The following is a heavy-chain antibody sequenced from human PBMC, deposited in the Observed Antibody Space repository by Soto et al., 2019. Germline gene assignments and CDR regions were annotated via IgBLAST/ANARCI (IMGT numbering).Heavy chain of an antibody. D-gene: IGHD6-19*01. V-gene: IGHV3-23*01. CDR2: ISGSGGST. Sequence: PGGSLRLACAASGFTFSSYAMSWVRQAPGKGLEWVSAISGSGGSTYYADSVKGRFTISRDNSKNTLYLQMNSLRAEDTAVYYCAKVLSSGWQTGFDYWGQGTLVTVSS. J-gene: IGHJ4*02. CDR1: GFTFSSYA. CDR3: AKVLSSGWQTGFDY.